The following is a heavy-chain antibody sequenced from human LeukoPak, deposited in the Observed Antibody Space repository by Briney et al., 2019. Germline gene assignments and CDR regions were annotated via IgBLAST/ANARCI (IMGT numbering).Heavy chain of an antibody. J-gene: IGHJ6*03. CDR2: IYYSGST. D-gene: IGHD6-13*01. CDR3: AREVRYVGSSWYYYYYYMDV. Sequence: PSETLSLTCTVSGGSISSSSYYWGWIRQPPGKGLEWIGSIYYSGSTYYNPSLKSRVTISVDTSKNQFSLKVSSVTAADTAVYYCAREVRYVGSSWYYYYYYMDVWGKGTTVTVSS. CDR1: GGSISSSSYY. V-gene: IGHV4-39*07.